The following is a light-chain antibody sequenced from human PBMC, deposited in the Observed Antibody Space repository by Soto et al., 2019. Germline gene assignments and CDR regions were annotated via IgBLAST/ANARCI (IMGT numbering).Light chain of an antibody. CDR1: QSISNW. Sequence: DIQMTQSPSTLSVSVGARVTITCRASQSISNWLAWYQQKPGKAPKLLISDASSLESGVPSRFSGSGSGTEFTLSISNLQPDDFATYYCQQVNSYSPYTFGQGTKLELK. CDR3: QQVNSYSPYT. J-gene: IGKJ2*01. CDR2: DAS. V-gene: IGKV1-5*01.